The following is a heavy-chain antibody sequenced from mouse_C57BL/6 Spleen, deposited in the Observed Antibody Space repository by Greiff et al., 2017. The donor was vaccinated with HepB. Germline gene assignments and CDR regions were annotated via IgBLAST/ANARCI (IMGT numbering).Heavy chain of an antibody. CDR3: ARKGGSTMVTRAWFAY. CDR1: GYTFTSYW. J-gene: IGHJ3*01. CDR2: IYPGSGST. Sequence: VQLQQPGAELVKPGASVKMSCKASGYTFTSYWITWVKQRPGQGLEWIGDIYPGSGSTNYNEKFKSKATLTVDPSSSTAYMQLSSLTSEDSAVYYCARKGGSTMVTRAWFAYWGQGTLVTVSA. D-gene: IGHD2-2*01. V-gene: IGHV1-55*01.